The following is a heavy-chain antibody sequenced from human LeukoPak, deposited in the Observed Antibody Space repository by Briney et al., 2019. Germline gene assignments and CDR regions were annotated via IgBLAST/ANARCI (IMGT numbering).Heavy chain of an antibody. CDR3: VGGDY. V-gene: IGHV3-7*01. J-gene: IGHJ4*02. Sequence: GGSLRLSCAASGLTFSIHWMNWVRQAPGKGLECVANINQDGSDKYYVDSVKGRFTISRDSTKNSLYLQMNSLRAEDTAVYYCVGGDYWGQGTLVTVSS. CDR1: GLTFSIHW. CDR2: INQDGSDK.